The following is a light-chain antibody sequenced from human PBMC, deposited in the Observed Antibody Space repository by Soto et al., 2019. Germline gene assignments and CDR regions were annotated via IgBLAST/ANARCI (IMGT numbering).Light chain of an antibody. CDR3: QHYNSYSEA. CDR1: QTISSW. J-gene: IGKJ1*01. V-gene: IGKV1-5*03. Sequence: DIRMYQSPSILSGSLGDGIIITCLDSQTISSWLAWYQQKPGKAPKLLIYKASTLKSGVPSRFSGSGSGTEFTLTISSLQPDDFATYYCQHYNSYSEAFGQGSNVDVK. CDR2: KAS.